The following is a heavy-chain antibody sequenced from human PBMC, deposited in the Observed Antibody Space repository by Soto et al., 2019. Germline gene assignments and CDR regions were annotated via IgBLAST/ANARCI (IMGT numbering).Heavy chain of an antibody. J-gene: IGHJ4*02. Sequence: QVQLVESGGGVVQPGRSLRLSCAASGFTFSSYGMHWVRQAPGKGLEWVAVISYDGSNKYYADSVKGRFTISRDNSKNTLDLQMNSLRAEDTAVYYCAKDPSLHSSSWYGGFRWGQGTLVTVSS. CDR3: AKDPSLHSSSWYGGFR. CDR2: ISYDGSNK. CDR1: GFTFSSYG. D-gene: IGHD6-13*01. V-gene: IGHV3-30*18.